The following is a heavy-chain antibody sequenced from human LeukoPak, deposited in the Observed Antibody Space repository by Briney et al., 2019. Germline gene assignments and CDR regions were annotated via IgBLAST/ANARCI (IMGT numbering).Heavy chain of an antibody. CDR2: IYTSGST. CDR1: GGSISSYY. J-gene: IGHJ5*02. CDR3: ARRYCSSTSCYSGGEDWFDP. V-gene: IGHV4-4*07. Sequence: PSETLSLTCTVSGGSISSYYWSWIRQPAGKGLEWIGRIYTSGSTNYNPSLKSRVTMSVDTSKNQFSLKLSSVTAADTAVYYCARRYCSSTSCYSGGEDWFDPWGQGTLVTVSS. D-gene: IGHD2-2*02.